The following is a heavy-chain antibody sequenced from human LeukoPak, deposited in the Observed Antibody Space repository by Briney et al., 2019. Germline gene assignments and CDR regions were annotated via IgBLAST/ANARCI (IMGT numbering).Heavy chain of an antibody. CDR1: GLTVGSNY. V-gene: IGHV3-53*01. CDR3: ARASGGYYDSSGSFDY. Sequence: GGSLRLSCAASGLTVGSNYMSWVRQAPGKGLEWVSGIHSGDSTYYADSVKGRITISRDNSKNMLYLQMNSLRAEDTAVYHCARASGGYYDSSGSFDYWGQGTLDTVSS. D-gene: IGHD3-22*01. CDR2: IHSGDST. J-gene: IGHJ4*02.